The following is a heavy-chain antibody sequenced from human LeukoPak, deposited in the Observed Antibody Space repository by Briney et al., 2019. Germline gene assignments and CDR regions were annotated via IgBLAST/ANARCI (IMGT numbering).Heavy chain of an antibody. Sequence: ASVKVSCKASGYTFTSYGISWVRQAPGQGLEWMGWISAYNGDTNYAQKLQGRVTMTTDTSTSTAYMELRSLRSDDTAVYYCARDSSGWYKGRYYYYYMDVWGKGTTVTVSS. CDR1: GYTFTSYG. J-gene: IGHJ6*03. D-gene: IGHD6-19*01. CDR3: ARDSSGWYKGRYYYYYMDV. V-gene: IGHV1-18*01. CDR2: ISAYNGDT.